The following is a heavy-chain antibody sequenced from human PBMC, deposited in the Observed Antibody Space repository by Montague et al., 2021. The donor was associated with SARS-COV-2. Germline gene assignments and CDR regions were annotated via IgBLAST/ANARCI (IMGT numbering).Heavy chain of an antibody. J-gene: IGHJ6*02. CDR3: ARGAYHDLYYYYHGMDV. D-gene: IGHD2-2*01. Sequence: CAISGDSVSSKSAAWNWIRQSPSRGLEWLGRTYYRSQWYEDYAVSVQGRITIKPYTSKNQFSLHLESVSPDDTSFYYCARGAYHDLYYYYHGMDVWGRGTTVSVSS. V-gene: IGHV6-1*01. CDR1: GDSVSSKSAA. CDR2: TYYRSQWYE.